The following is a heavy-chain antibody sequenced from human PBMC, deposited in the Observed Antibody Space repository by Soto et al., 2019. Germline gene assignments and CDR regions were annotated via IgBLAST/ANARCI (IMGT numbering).Heavy chain of an antibody. CDR3: ARDPSEGRVGNWFES. D-gene: IGHD2-2*01. V-gene: IGHV3-21*01. J-gene: IGHJ5*01. Sequence: EVQLVESGGGLVKPGGSLRLSCAASGFTFSRYGMSWVRQAPGKGLEWVSSISMTTSYVYYADSVKGRFSISRDNAKKILYLEMYALITEDTAVYYCARDPSEGRVGNWFESWGQGTLVTVS. CDR1: GFTFSRYG. CDR2: ISMTTSYV.